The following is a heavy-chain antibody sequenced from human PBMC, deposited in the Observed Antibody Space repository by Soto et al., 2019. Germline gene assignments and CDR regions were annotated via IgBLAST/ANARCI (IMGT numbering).Heavy chain of an antibody. V-gene: IGHV3-30-3*01. J-gene: IGHJ4*02. D-gene: IGHD4-4*01. CDR1: GFTFNSFV. CDR3: ARDRDVYSRAFLDS. CDR2: ISSDGNKI. Sequence: QVQLVESGGGVVQPGRSLRLSCAASGFTFNSFVLHWVRQAPGKGLEWVSLISSDGNKIYYADSVKGRFTISRDNSQNTLYLQMNSLTGEDTAVYYYARDRDVYSRAFLDSWGQGTLVTVSS.